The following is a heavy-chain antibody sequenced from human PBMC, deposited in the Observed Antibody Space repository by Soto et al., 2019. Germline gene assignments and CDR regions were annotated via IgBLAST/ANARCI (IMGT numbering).Heavy chain of an antibody. D-gene: IGHD6-13*01. CDR2: ISGSGGST. J-gene: IGHJ4*02. CDR1: GFTFSSYA. CDR3: ARIAAAGTGHSDY. V-gene: IGHV3-23*01. Sequence: GGSLRLSCAASGFTFSSYAISWVRQAPGKGLEWVSAISGSGGSTYYADSVKGRFTISRDNSKNTLYLQMNSLRAEDTAVYYCARIAAAGTGHSDYWGQGTLVTVSS.